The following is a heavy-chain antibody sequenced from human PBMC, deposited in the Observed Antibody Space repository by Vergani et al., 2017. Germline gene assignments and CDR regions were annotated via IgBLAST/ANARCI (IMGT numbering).Heavy chain of an antibody. J-gene: IGHJ4*02. V-gene: IGHV3-21*01. D-gene: IGHD3-10*01. CDR3: ARDPARGVVGGDY. CDR2: ISSSSSYI. CDR1: GFTFSSYS. Sequence: EVQLVESGGGLVKPGGSLRLSCAASGFTFSSYSMNWVRQAPGKGLEWVSSISSSSSYIYYADSVKGRFTISRDNAKNSLYLQMNSLRAEDTAVYYCARDPARGVVGGDYWGQGTLVTVSS.